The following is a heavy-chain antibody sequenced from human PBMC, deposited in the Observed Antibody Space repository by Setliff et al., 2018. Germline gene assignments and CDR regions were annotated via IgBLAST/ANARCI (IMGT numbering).Heavy chain of an antibody. J-gene: IGHJ3*02. CDR2: IYIGGSA. D-gene: IGHD1-26*01. CDR3: ARKGRSALSGASDM. CDR1: GGSMGSYY. V-gene: IGHV4-4*08. Sequence: PSETLSLTCTVSGGSMGSYYWSWIRQPAGKGLEWIGHIYIGGSANYNPSLKCRVTISVDTSKNQFSLKLSSVTAADTAVYYCARKGRSALSGASDMWGQGTMVTVSS.